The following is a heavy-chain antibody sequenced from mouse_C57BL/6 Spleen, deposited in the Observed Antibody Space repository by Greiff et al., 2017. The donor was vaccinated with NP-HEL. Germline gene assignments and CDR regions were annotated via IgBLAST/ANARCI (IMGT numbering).Heavy chain of an antibody. CDR1: GYTFTSYW. CDR2: IDPSDSET. Sequence: QVQLKESGAELVRPGSSVKLSCKASGYTFTSYWMHWVKQRPIQGLEWIGNIDPSDSETHYNQKFKDKATLTVDKSSSTAYMQLSSLTSEDSAVYYCAKGDGYAMDYWGQGTSVTVSS. CDR3: AKGDGYAMDY. V-gene: IGHV1-52*01. D-gene: IGHD2-3*01. J-gene: IGHJ4*01.